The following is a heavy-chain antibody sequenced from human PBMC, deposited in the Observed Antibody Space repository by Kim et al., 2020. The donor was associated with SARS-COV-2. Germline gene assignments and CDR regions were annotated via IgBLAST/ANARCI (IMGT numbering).Heavy chain of an antibody. CDR3: ARGGSGPFDRMDV. Sequence: AQKFQGRVTITADKSTSTAYMERSSLRSEDTARYYCARGGSGPFDRMDVWGQGTTVTVSS. J-gene: IGHJ6*02. V-gene: IGHV1-69*04. D-gene: IGHD2-15*01.